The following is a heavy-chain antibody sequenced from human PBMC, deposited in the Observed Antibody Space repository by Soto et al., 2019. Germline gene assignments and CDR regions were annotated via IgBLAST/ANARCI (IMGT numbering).Heavy chain of an antibody. CDR3: ATAFKMIVGYYFDY. J-gene: IGHJ4*02. CDR1: GYTLTELS. Sequence: ASVKVSCKVSGYTLTELSMHWVRQAPGKGLEWMGGFDPEDGETIYAQKFQGRVTMTEDTSTDTAYMELSSPRSEDMAVYYCATAFKMIVGYYFDYWGQGTLVTVSS. CDR2: FDPEDGET. V-gene: IGHV1-24*01. D-gene: IGHD3-16*01.